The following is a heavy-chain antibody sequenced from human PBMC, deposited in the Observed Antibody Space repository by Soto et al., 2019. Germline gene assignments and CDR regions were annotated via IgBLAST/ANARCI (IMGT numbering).Heavy chain of an antibody. CDR2: ITGDGGDT. Sequence: PGGSLRLSCVASGFTFSSYAMSWVRQAPGKGLEWVSAITGDGGDTFHADSVGGRLTISRDNSRNTLYLQMDSLRAEDTALYYCAKGSATSRPYYFDYWGQGTLVTVSS. V-gene: IGHV3-23*01. J-gene: IGHJ4*02. CDR1: GFTFSSYA. CDR3: AKGSATSRPYYFDY.